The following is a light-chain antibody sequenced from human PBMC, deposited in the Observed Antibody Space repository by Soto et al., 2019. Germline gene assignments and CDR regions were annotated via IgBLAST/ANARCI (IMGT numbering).Light chain of an antibody. CDR2: GAS. Sequence: EIVMTQSPGTLSLSSGERATLSCRASQSVSTNLAWYQQIPGQAPRLLIYGASTRATGSPARFSGSGSGTEFTRAISSLQSEDFAVYYCQQYNDWPQTCGLGTKVDIK. CDR3: QQYNDWPQT. CDR1: QSVSTN. V-gene: IGKV3-15*01. J-gene: IGKJ1*01.